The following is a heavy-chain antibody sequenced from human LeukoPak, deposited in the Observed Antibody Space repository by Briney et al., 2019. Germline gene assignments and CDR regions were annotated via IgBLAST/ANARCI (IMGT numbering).Heavy chain of an antibody. J-gene: IGHJ5*02. CDR2: ILASGTT. V-gene: IGHV3-23*01. Sequence: GGSLRLSCAASGFNFGDFAMALVRQTPGRGLEWVSGILASGTTYYADSVKGRFTISRDNSNNILFLQMNSLRVDDTAVYFCAKDLNFGDGRWEFDPWGPGTLVTV. D-gene: IGHD3-10*01. CDR1: GFNFGDFA. CDR3: AKDLNFGDGRWEFDP.